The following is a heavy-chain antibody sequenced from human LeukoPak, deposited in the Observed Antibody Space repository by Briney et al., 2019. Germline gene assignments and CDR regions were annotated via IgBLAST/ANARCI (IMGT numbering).Heavy chain of an antibody. CDR1: GFTFSDYY. D-gene: IGHD2-15*01. J-gene: IGHJ3*02. V-gene: IGHV3-11*04. Sequence: GGSLRLSCAASGFTFSDYYMSWIRQAPGKGLEGGSYISSGGRTIYYADSVKGRFTMSRDNAKNSLYLQMNSLRAEDTAVYYCARPVVAATTPDTFDIWGQGTMVTVSS. CDR3: ARPVVAATTPDTFDI. CDR2: ISSGGRTI.